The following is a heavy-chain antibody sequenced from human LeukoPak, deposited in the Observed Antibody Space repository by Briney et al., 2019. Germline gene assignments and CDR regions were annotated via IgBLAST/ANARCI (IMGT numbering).Heavy chain of an antibody. J-gene: IGHJ5*02. D-gene: IGHD5-12*01. Sequence: GGSLRLSCAASGFTFSSYSMNWVRQAPGKGLEWVSSISSSSSYIYYADSVKGRFTISRDNAKNSLYLQMNSLRAEDTAVYYCARDPAPPRDGYNHPWGQGTLVTVSS. CDR3: ARDPAPPRDGYNHP. CDR2: ISSSSSYI. V-gene: IGHV3-21*01. CDR1: GFTFSSYS.